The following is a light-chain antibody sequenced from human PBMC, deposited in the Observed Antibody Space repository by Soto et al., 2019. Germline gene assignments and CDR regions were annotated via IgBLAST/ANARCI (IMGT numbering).Light chain of an antibody. V-gene: IGKV1-39*01. J-gene: IGKJ1*01. CDR1: QDIKKY. CDR2: AAS. CDR3: QQNYSATWT. Sequence: IQMTQSPSSLAASVGDGLIITCQASQDIKKYLNWYQQKPGKAPKLLIYAASTLQSGVPSRFSGSGSETDFTLTINSLQPEDFAAYSCQQNYSATWTFGQGTKVDIK.